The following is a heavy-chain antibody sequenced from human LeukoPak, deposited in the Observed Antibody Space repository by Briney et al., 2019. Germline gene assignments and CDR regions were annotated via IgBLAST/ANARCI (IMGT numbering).Heavy chain of an antibody. CDR3: AKDGTAMAPYYYMDV. D-gene: IGHD5-18*01. V-gene: IGHV3-11*01. CDR2: ISSSDSAI. J-gene: IGHJ6*03. CDR1: GFTFSDYY. Sequence: GGSLRLSCAASGFTFSDYYMSWIRQAPGKGLECVSYISSSDSAIYYADSVKGRFTISRDNAKNSLYLQMNSLRAEDTAVYYCAKDGTAMAPYYYMDVWGKGTTVTISS.